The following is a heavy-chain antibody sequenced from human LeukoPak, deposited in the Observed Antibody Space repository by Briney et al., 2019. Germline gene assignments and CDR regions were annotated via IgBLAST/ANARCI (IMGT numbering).Heavy chain of an antibody. D-gene: IGHD3-3*01. CDR1: GFTFSSYS. CDR3: AREYYDFWSGYYRAYFGY. Sequence: GGSLRLSCAASGFTFSSYSMNWVRQAPGKGLEWVSSISSSSSYIYYADSVKGRFTISRDNAKNSLYLQMNSLRAEDTAVYYCAREYYDFWSGYYRAYFGYWGQGTLVTVSS. J-gene: IGHJ4*02. V-gene: IGHV3-21*01. CDR2: ISSSSSYI.